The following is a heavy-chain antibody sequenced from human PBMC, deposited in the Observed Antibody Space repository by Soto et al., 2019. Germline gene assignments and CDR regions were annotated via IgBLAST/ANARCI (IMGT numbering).Heavy chain of an antibody. D-gene: IGHD3-3*01. Sequence: SETLSLTCSVSGGSISSGYYYWSWIRQPPGKGLEWIGNIYYSGNTYYNPSLKSRLIISIDTSKNQFSLKVGSVTAADTAVYYCARADMGTIFGVVTYYYGVDVWGQGTTVTVSS. CDR3: ARADMGTIFGVVTYYYGVDV. CDR2: IYYSGNT. V-gene: IGHV4-30-4*01. J-gene: IGHJ6*02. CDR1: GGSISSGYYY.